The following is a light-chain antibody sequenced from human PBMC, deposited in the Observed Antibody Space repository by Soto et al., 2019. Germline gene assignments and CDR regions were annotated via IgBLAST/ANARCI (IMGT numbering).Light chain of an antibody. V-gene: IGLV2-14*01. CDR2: DVS. J-gene: IGLJ2*01. CDR1: SSDVGGYNY. Sequence: QSALTQPASXXGXXXXXXXISCTGTSSDVGGYNYVSWYQQHPGKAPKLMIYDVSNRPSGVSNRFSGSKSGNTASLTISGLQAEDEADYYCSSYTSSSPVVFGGGTKLTVL. CDR3: SSYTSSSPVV.